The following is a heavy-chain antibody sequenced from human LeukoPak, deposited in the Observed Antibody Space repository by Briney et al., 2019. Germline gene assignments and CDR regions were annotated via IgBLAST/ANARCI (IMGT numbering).Heavy chain of an antibody. V-gene: IGHV3-7*01. CDR3: ARLGRTIFGVVTTVGLNY. Sequence: GGSLRLSCAASGLTFSRYWMTWFRQAPGKGLEWVANIKQDGSEKYYVDSVKGRFTISRDNAKNSLYLQMNSLRAEDTAVYYCARLGRTIFGVVTTVGLNYWGQGTLVTVSS. CDR2: IKQDGSEK. CDR1: GLTFSRYW. J-gene: IGHJ4*02. D-gene: IGHD3-3*01.